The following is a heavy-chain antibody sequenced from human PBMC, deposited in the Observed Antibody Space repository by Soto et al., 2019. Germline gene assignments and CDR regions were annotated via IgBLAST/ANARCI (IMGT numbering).Heavy chain of an antibody. J-gene: IGHJ5*02. CDR1: GGSISSYY. Sequence: SETLSLTCTVSGGSISSYYWSWIRQPPGKGLEWIGYIYYSGSTNYNPSLKSRATISVDTSKNQFSLKLSSVTAADTAVYYCARDLRVGATVWFDPWGQGTLVTVSS. CDR3: ARDLRVGATVWFDP. D-gene: IGHD1-26*01. CDR2: IYYSGST. V-gene: IGHV4-59*01.